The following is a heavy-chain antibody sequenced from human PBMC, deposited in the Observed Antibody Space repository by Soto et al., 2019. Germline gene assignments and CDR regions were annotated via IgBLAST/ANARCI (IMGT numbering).Heavy chain of an antibody. D-gene: IGHD2-8*01. CDR2: ISASGRT. CDR3: ARGMGRYFDL. Sequence: QVQLQESGPGLVKPSETLSLTCTVSGDSISNFYWGWIRQPTGKGLVSIGRISASGRTNYNPSLQSRVAMSLDTSKNQFSLGLTSLSAACTAVCFCARGMGRYFDLWGRGTLVTVFS. CDR1: GDSISNFY. V-gene: IGHV4-4*07. J-gene: IGHJ2*01.